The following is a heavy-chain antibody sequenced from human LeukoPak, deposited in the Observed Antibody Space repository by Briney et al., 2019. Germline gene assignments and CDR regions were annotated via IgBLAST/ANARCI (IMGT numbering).Heavy chain of an antibody. D-gene: IGHD1-26*01. J-gene: IGHJ4*02. V-gene: IGHV3-23*01. Sequence: PGGSLRLSCAASGFTFSSYAMSWVRQAPARGLEWVSSLRGDGETFYIDSVKGRFTLSRDESRNTVYLQLNNLRVEDTAVYYCARERGSGSAFDYWGQGTLVTVS. CDR2: LRGDGET. CDR3: ARERGSGSAFDY. CDR1: GFTFSSYA.